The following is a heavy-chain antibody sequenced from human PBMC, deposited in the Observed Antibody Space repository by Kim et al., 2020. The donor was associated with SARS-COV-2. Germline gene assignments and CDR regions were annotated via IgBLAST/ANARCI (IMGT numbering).Heavy chain of an antibody. V-gene: IGHV3-53*01. CDR1: GFTVSSNY. J-gene: IGHJ6*01. CDR3: ARDGVTMVRGVNRACEDV. Sequence: GGSLRLSCVASGFTVSSNYMSWVRQAPGKGLEWVSVIYSGGSTYYADSVKGRFTISRDNSKNTLYLQMNSMRAEDTAVYYCARDGVTMVRGVNRACEDVWGQGTTVTVSS. CDR2: IYSGGST. D-gene: IGHD3-10*01.